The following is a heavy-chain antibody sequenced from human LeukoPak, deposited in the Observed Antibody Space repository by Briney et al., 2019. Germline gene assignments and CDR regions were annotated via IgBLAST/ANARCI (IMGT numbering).Heavy chain of an antibody. V-gene: IGHV3-7*01. Sequence: GGSLRLSCAASGFTFSSYWMSWVRQAPGKGLEWVANIKHDGNEKYYVDSVKGRFTISRDNAKDSLYLQMNSLRAEDTAVYYCAREIPGGAVTLDYWGQGTLVTVSS. CDR3: AREIPGGAVTLDY. CDR1: GFTFSSYW. D-gene: IGHD1-26*01. CDR2: IKHDGNEK. J-gene: IGHJ4*02.